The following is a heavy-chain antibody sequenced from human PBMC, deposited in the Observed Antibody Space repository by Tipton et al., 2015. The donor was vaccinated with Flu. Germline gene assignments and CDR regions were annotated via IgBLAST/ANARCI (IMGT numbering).Heavy chain of an antibody. J-gene: IGHJ4*02. Sequence: TLSLTCSVSGGSISSTSYYWGWVRQTPGKGLQWIGNIYNTGDTFYNPSLRSRVTISQDTSKNQFSLRLRFVTAADTAVYFCAQLSTFYFFFDAWGQGPPVAVSS. V-gene: IGHV4-39*07. D-gene: IGHD1-1*01. CDR3: AQLSTFYFFFDA. CDR1: GGSISSTSYY. CDR2: IYNTGDT.